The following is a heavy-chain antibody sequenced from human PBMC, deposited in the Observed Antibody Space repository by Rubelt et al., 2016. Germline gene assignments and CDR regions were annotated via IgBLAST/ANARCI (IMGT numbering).Heavy chain of an antibody. V-gene: IGHV3-64*01. CDR2: ISSNGGST. Sequence: GESGGGLVQPGRSLRLSCAASGFTFSNYAMHWVRQAPGKGLEYVSAISSNGGSTYYANSVKGRFTVSRDNAKNSLFLQMNSLRSEDTAVYYCAREWGFGVAPIDYWGQGTLVTGSS. CDR1: GFTFSNYA. J-gene: IGHJ4*02. CDR3: AREWGFGVAPIDY. D-gene: IGHD3-3*01.